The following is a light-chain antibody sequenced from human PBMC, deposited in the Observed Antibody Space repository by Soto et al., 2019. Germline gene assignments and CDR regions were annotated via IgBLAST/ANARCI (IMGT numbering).Light chain of an antibody. CDR2: DVT. CDR3: SSYTSSTSYV. J-gene: IGLJ1*01. V-gene: IGLV2-14*01. CDR1: SSDVGGYDY. Sequence: QSVLTQPASVSGSPGQSITISCTGTSSDVGGYDYVSWYQQHPGKAPKLMIYDVTNRPSGVSNRFSGSKSGNTASLTISGLQAEDEASYYCSSYTSSTSYVFGTGTKDTVL.